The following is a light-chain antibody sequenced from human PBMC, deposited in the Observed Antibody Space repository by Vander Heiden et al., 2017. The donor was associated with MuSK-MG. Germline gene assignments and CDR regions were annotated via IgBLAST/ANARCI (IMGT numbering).Light chain of an antibody. CDR3: QQYNLLPFT. V-gene: IGKV1-33*01. CDR2: VAS. J-gene: IGKJ3*01. CDR1: QDITNY. Sequence: DIQMTQSPSSLSASVRNGVTITCRASQDITNYLNSYQEKPGKAPKVLIYVASNLVAGVPSRFSGSGSGTDFTFIISSLQPKDVATSYCQQYNLLPFTFGPGTTV.